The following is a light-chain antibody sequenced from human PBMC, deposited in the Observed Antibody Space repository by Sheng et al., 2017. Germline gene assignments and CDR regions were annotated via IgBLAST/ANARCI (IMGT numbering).Light chain of an antibody. CDR2: DVY. Sequence: QSALTQPASVSGSPGQSITISCTGTASDVGGYNYVSWYQQHPGKAPKLIIYDVYYRPSGVSNRFSGSKSGNTASLTISGLQAEDEAYYYCISYTTRITLAVFGGGTKLTVL. CDR1: ASDVGGYNY. CDR3: ISYTTRITLAV. J-gene: IGLJ2*01. V-gene: IGLV2-14*03.